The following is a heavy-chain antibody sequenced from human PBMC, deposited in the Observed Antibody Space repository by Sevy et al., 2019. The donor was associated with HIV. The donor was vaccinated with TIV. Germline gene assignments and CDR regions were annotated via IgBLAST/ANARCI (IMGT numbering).Heavy chain of an antibody. J-gene: IGHJ5*02. CDR3: ARDVGDYVGWFDP. CDR2: ISSSSSYI. CDR1: GFTFSSYS. D-gene: IGHD4-17*01. Sequence: GGSLRLSCAASGFTFSSYSMNWVRQAPGKELEWVSSISSSSSYIYYADSVKGRFTISRDNAKNSLYLQMNSLRAEDTAVYYCARDVGDYVGWFDPWGQGTLVTVSS. V-gene: IGHV3-21*01.